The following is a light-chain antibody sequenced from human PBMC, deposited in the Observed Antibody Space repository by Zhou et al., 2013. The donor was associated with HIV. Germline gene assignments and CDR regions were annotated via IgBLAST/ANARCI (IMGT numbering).Light chain of an antibody. CDR2: GAS. Sequence: EIVMTQSPATLSVSPGERATLSCRASQSVSSNLAWYQQKPGQAPRLLIYGASTRATGIPARFSGSGSGTEFTLTISSLQSEDFAVYYCQQYNNWPPWTFGQGPRWTSN. CDR1: QSVSSN. J-gene: IGKJ1*01. V-gene: IGKV3-15*01. CDR3: QQYNNWPPWT.